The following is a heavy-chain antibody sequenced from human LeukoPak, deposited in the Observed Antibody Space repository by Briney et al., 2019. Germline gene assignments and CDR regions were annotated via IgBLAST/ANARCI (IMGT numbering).Heavy chain of an antibody. J-gene: IGHJ4*02. CDR1: GFSFSSYN. V-gene: IGHV3-48*04. CDR2: ISADTNTI. CDR3: ARDQRTYYYNY. Sequence: GGSLRLSCAASGFSFSSYNMNWVRQAPGKRLEWVSYISADTNTIYYADSVRGRFTISRDNAKMSLYLQMNSLRADDTAVYYCARDQRTYYYNYWGQGTLVTVSS. D-gene: IGHD3/OR15-3a*01.